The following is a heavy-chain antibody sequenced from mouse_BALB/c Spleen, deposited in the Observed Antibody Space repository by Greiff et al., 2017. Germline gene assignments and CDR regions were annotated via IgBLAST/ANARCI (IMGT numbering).Heavy chain of an antibody. J-gene: IGHJ2*01. CDR2: IYPGGGYT. Sequence: VQLQQSGAELVRPGTSVKISCKASGYTFTNYWLGWVKQRPGHGLEWLGVIYPGGGYTNYNEKFTGQATLTADTSSSIAYMQLSSLTSEDAVVYFCARGGFPYWGQGTTLTVSS. CDR1: GYTFTNYW. V-gene: IGHV1-63*02. CDR3: ARGGFPY.